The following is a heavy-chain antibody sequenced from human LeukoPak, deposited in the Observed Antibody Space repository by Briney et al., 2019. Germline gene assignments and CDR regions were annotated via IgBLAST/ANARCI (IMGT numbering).Heavy chain of an antibody. Sequence: SETLSLTCSVSHVSISTYYWSWIRQPPGKGLEWMGYIHYSGSTNYNPSLKSRVTISVDTSKRQLSLMLRSVTAADTAVYYCARDIYGSGHGWFDTWGQGRLVPVSS. CDR1: HVSISTYY. J-gene: IGHJ5*02. CDR3: ARDIYGSGHGWFDT. D-gene: IGHD3-10*01. CDR2: IHYSGST. V-gene: IGHV4-59*01.